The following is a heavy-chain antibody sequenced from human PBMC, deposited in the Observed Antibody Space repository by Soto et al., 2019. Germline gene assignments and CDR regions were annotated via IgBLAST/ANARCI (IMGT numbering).Heavy chain of an antibody. CDR1: GGSISSFY. CDR3: ARWGDTAVGRAPGDY. Sequence: PWETLSLTCTVSGGSISSFYWSWIRQPPGRGLEWIGYVYYSGSTNYNPSLKSRVTISVDTSKDHFSLKLRSVTAADTAVYYCARWGDTAVGRAPGDYWGQGTLVTVSS. V-gene: IGHV4-59*01. CDR2: VYYSGST. D-gene: IGHD5-18*01. J-gene: IGHJ4*02.